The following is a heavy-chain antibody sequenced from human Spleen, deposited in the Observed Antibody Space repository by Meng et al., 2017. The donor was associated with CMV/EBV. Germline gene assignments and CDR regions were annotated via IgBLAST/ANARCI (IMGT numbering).Heavy chain of an antibody. CDR2: IYSGGSST. CDR1: GFTFSSYA. CDR3: TKGGGERVTFDAMDV. V-gene: IGHV3-23*03. Sequence: GGSLRLSCAASGFTFSSYAMSWVRQAPGKGLEWVSVIYSGGSSTYYADSVKGRFTISRDNSKNTLYLQMNSLRAEDTAVYYCTKGGGERVTFDAMDVWGQGTTVTVSS. D-gene: IGHD2-21*02. J-gene: IGHJ6*02.